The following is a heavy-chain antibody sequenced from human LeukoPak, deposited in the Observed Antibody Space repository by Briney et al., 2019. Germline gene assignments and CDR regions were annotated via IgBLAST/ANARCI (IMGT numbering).Heavy chain of an antibody. J-gene: IGHJ4*02. V-gene: IGHV4-34*01. CDR1: GGSFSGYY. Sequence: PSETLSLTCAVYGGSFSGYYWSWIRQPLGKGLEWIGEINHSGSTNYNPSLKSRVTISVDTSKNQFSLKLSSVTAADTAVYYCARVGLTSDYWGQGTLVTVSS. D-gene: IGHD3-9*01. CDR3: ARVGLTSDY. CDR2: INHSGST.